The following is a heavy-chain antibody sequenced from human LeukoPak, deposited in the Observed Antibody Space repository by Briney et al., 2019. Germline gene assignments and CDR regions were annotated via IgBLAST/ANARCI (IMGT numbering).Heavy chain of an antibody. D-gene: IGHD3-10*01. Sequence: GASVKVSCTASGYTFTSYAMHWVRQAPGQRLEWMGWINAGNGITKYSQKFQGRVTITRDTSASTAYMELSSLRSEDTAVYYCASRGSGSYYHFDYWGQGTLVTVSS. CDR1: GYTFTSYA. CDR3: ASRGSGSYYHFDY. CDR2: INAGNGIT. J-gene: IGHJ4*02. V-gene: IGHV1-3*01.